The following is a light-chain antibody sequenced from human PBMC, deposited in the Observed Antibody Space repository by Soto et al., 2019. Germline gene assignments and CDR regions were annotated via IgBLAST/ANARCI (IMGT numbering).Light chain of an antibody. CDR1: QRISSNF. CDR3: QHRSNWPLT. V-gene: IGKV3D-20*02. CDR2: DAS. J-gene: IGKJ4*01. Sequence: EIVLTQSPGTLSLSPGERATLSCRASQRISSNFLAWYQQKPGQAPRLLIYDASNRATGIPARFSGSGSGTDFTLTITSLEPEDFAVYYCQHRSNWPLTFGGGTKVDIK.